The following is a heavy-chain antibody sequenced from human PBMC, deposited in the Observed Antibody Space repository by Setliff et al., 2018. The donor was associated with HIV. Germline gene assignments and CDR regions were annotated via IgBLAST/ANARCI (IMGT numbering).Heavy chain of an antibody. CDR2: ISYDGSNK. V-gene: IGHV3-30*04. D-gene: IGHD1-26*01. Sequence: GGSLRLSCAASGFTFSSYAMHWVRQAPGKGLEWVAVISYDGSNKYYADSVKGRFTISRDNSKNTLYLQMNSLRAEDTAVYYCAREREIVGAGNYMDVWGKGTTVTVSS. CDR1: GFTFSSYA. CDR3: AREREIVGAGNYMDV. J-gene: IGHJ6*03.